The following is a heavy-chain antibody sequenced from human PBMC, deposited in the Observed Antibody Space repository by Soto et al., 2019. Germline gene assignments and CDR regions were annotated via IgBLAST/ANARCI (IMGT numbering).Heavy chain of an antibody. J-gene: IGHJ4*02. Sequence: SETLSLTCAVYGGSFSCYYWSWIRQPPGKGLEWIGEINHSGSTNYNPSLKSRVTISVDTSKNQFSLKLSSVTAADTAVYYCARVNYGGNSSVDYWGQGTLVTVSS. D-gene: IGHD4-17*01. CDR2: INHSGST. CDR1: GGSFSCYY. CDR3: ARVNYGGNSSVDY. V-gene: IGHV4-34*01.